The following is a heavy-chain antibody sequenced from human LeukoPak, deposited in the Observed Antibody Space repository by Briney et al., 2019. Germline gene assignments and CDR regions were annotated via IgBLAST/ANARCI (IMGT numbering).Heavy chain of an antibody. Sequence: GGSLRLSCAASGFTFNGYSMNWFRRAPGKGLEWISYIGSTSGVTLYADSVKGRFSISRDNAKNSLYLQMNSLRAEDTAVYFCARETKYAFDIWGQGTLVTVSP. CDR2: IGSTSGVT. CDR1: GFTFNGYS. V-gene: IGHV3-48*01. CDR3: ARETKYAFDI. J-gene: IGHJ3*02. D-gene: IGHD2-2*01.